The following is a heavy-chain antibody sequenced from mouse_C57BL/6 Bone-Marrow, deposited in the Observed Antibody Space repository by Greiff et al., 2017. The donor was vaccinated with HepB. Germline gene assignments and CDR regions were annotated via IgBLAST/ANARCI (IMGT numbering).Heavy chain of an antibody. CDR1: GFNIKDYY. Sequence: EVQLQQSGAELVRPGASVKLSCTASGFNIKDYYMHWVKQRPEQGLEWIGRIDPEDGDTEYAPMFQGKATMTADTSSNTAYLQLSSLTSEDSAVYYCTTVYSNPFAYWGQGTLVTVSA. J-gene: IGHJ3*01. CDR3: TTVYSNPFAY. D-gene: IGHD2-5*01. V-gene: IGHV14-1*01. CDR2: IDPEDGDT.